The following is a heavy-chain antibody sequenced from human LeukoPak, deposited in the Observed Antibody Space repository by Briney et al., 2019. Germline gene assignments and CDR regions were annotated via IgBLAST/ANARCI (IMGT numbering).Heavy chain of an antibody. CDR1: GGTFSSYA. J-gene: IGHJ4*02. CDR2: IIPIFGTA. CDR3: ARGAFMVRGESDY. V-gene: IGHV1-69*05. D-gene: IGHD3-10*01. Sequence: GASVKVSCKASGGTFSSYAISWVRQAPGQGLEWMGGIIPIFGTANYAQKFQGRVTMTRNTSISTAYMELSSLRSEDTAVYYCARGAFMVRGESDYWGQGTLVTVSS.